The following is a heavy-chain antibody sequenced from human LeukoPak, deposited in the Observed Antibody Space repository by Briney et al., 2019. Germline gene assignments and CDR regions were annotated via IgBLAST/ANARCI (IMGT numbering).Heavy chain of an antibody. CDR2: ISYDGSNK. D-gene: IGHD5-18*01. CDR1: GFTFSSYA. Sequence: SGRSLRLSCAASGFTFSSYAMHWVRQAPGKGLEWVAVISYDGSNKYYADSVKGRFTISRDNSKNTLYLQMNSLRAEDTAVYYCARDSSGGYSYGYNYYYYYGMDVWGQGTTVTVSS. V-gene: IGHV3-30*04. CDR3: ARDSSGGYSYGYNYYYYYGMDV. J-gene: IGHJ6*02.